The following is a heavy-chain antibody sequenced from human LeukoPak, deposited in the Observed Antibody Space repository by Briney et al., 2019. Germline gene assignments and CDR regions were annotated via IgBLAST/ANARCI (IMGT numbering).Heavy chain of an antibody. V-gene: IGHV3-23*01. J-gene: IGHJ4*02. Sequence: GGSLRLSCAASGFTFSSYAMSWVRQAPGKGLEWVSAISGSGGTTYYADSVKGRFTISRDNSKSTLYVQMNSLRAEDTAVYYCAGPLASHDYWGQGTLVTVSS. D-gene: IGHD2-15*01. CDR1: GFTFSSYA. CDR2: ISGSGGTT. CDR3: AGPLASHDY.